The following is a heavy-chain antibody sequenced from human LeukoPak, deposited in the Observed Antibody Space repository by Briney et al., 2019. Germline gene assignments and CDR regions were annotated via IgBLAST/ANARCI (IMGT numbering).Heavy chain of an antibody. D-gene: IGHD6-19*01. CDR2: ISGDSTYI. V-gene: IGHV3-21*04. Sequence: GGSLRLSCAASGFTFSSHSINWVRQAPGKGLEWVSSISGDSTYIYYADSVRGRFTISRDNAKNSMYLQMTSLRAEDTAVYYCARDRFRKWLEGMGYWGQGTLVTVSS. CDR3: ARDRFRKWLEGMGY. J-gene: IGHJ4*02. CDR1: GFTFSSHS.